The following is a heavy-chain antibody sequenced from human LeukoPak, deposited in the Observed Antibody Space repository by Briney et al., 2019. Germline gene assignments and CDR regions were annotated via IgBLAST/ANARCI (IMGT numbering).Heavy chain of an antibody. V-gene: IGHV3-30*04. CDR3: ARDYYGSGSYYSDY. Sequence: AGGSLRLSCAASGFTFSSYAMHWVRQAPGKGLEWVAVISYDGSNKYYADSVKGRFTISRDNAKSSLYLQMNSLRAEDTAVYYCARDYYGSGSYYSDYWGQGTLVTVSS. J-gene: IGHJ4*02. D-gene: IGHD3-10*01. CDR1: GFTFSSYA. CDR2: ISYDGSNK.